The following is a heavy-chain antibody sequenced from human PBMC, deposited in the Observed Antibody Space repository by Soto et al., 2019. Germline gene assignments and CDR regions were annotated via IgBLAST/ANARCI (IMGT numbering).Heavy chain of an antibody. D-gene: IGHD2-2*01. CDR2: INHSGST. V-gene: IGHV4-34*01. CDR3: ARGRVVVPAGSYYFDH. CDR1: GGSFSGYY. Sequence: QVQLQQWGAGLLKPSETLSLTCAVYGGSFSGYYWSWIRQPPGKGLEWIGEINHSGSTNYNPSLKSRVTKTVDTAKNQVPPKVSSVTAADPAVYYRARGRVVVPAGSYYFDHWGQGTLVTVSS. J-gene: IGHJ4*02.